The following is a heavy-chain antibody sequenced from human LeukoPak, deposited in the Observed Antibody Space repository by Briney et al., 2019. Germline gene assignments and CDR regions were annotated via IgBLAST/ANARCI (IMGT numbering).Heavy chain of an antibody. J-gene: IGHJ6*03. CDR2: IYYSGST. CDR1: GGSISSSSYY. CDR3: ASPNCSGGSCYPHYMDV. Sequence: SETLSLTCTVSGGSISSSSYYWGWIRQPPGKGLEWIGSIYYSGSTYYNPSLKSRVTISVDTSKNQFSLKLSSVTAADTAVYYCASPNCSGGSCYPHYMDVWGKGTTVTVSS. D-gene: IGHD2-15*01. V-gene: IGHV4-39*07.